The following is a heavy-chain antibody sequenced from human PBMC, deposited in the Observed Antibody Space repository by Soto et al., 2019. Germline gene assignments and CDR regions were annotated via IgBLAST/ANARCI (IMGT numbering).Heavy chain of an antibody. D-gene: IGHD2-8*01. V-gene: IGHV3-15*07. CDR3: TTDRRAYCTNGVCFNYYYYGMDV. CDR2: IKSKTDGGTT. Sequence: GGSLRLSCAASGFTFSNAWMNWVRQAPGKGLKWVGRIKSKTDGGTTDYDAPVKGRFTISRDDSKNTLYLQMNSLKTEDTAVYYCTTDRRAYCTNGVCFNYYYYGMDVWGQGTTVTVSS. J-gene: IGHJ6*02. CDR1: GFTFSNAW.